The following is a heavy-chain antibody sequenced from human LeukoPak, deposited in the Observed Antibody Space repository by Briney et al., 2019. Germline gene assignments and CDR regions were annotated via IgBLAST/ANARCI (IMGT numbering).Heavy chain of an antibody. Sequence: GGSLRLSCAASGFTFSSYWMSWVRQAPGKGLEWVAFIRYDGSNKYYADSVKGRFTISRDNSKNTLYLQMNSLRAEDTAVYYCAKGLTIFGVVISAFDYWGQGTLVTVSS. V-gene: IGHV3-30*02. J-gene: IGHJ4*02. CDR2: IRYDGSNK. CDR3: AKGLTIFGVVISAFDY. D-gene: IGHD3-3*01. CDR1: GFTFSSYW.